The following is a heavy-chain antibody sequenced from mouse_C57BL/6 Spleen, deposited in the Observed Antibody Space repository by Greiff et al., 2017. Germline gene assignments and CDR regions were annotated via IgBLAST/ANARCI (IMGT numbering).Heavy chain of an antibody. CDR3: ARQRRNYYALEY. J-gene: IGHJ4*01. V-gene: IGHV14-3*01. Sequence: EVKLVQSVAELVRPGASVKLSCTASGFTFNNTYMHWVKQRPEQGLEWIGRIDPANGNTKYAPKFQGKATITADTSSNTAYLQLSSLTSEDTAIYSGARQRRNYYALEYWGQGTSVTVSA. CDR2: IDPANGNT. CDR1: GFTFNNTY.